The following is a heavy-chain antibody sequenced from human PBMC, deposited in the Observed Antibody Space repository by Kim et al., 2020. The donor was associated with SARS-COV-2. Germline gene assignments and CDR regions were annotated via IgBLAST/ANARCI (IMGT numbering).Heavy chain of an antibody. J-gene: IGHJ4*02. CDR1: GFTFSSYT. D-gene: IGHD5-12*01. Sequence: GGSLRLSCAASGFTFSSYTMSWVRQAPGKGLEWVSAISGSGGSTYYADSVKGRFTISRDNSKNTLYLQMNSLRAEDTAVYYCAKVGDVIVATIGGYFDYWGQGTLVTVSS. V-gene: IGHV3-23*01. CDR3: AKVGDVIVATIGGYFDY. CDR2: ISGSGGST.